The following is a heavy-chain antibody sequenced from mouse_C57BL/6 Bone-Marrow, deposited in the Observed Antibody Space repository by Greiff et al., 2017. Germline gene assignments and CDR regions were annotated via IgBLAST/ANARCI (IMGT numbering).Heavy chain of an antibody. CDR2: INPSTGGT. V-gene: IGHV1-42*01. Sequence: EVKVVESGPELVKPGASVKISCKASGYSFTGYYMNWVKQSPEKSLEWIGEINPSTGGTTYNQKFKAKATLTVDKSSSTAYMQLKSLTSEDSAVYYCARHDYNAMDYGGQGTSVTVSS. CDR1: GYSFTGYY. J-gene: IGHJ4*01. CDR3: ARHDYNAMDY.